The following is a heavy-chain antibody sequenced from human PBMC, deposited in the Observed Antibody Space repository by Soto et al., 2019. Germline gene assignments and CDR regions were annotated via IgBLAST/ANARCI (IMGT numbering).Heavy chain of an antibody. V-gene: IGHV3-23*01. J-gene: IGHJ2*01. CDR3: VKVGSYYTNYDHWYFDL. CDR1: GFTFSSYA. D-gene: IGHD2-8*01. Sequence: EVQLLESGGGFVQPGGSLRLSCAASGFTFSSYAMTWVRQAPGKGLEWVSAITRSGDTGIYADSVKGRFTISRDNSENPLYLQMNSLGAVDTAAYYCVKVGSYYTNYDHWYFDLWGRGTLVTVSS. CDR2: ITRSGDTG.